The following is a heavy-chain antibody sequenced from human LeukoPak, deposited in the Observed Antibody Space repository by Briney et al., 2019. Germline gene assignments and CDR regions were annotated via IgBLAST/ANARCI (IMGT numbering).Heavy chain of an antibody. J-gene: IGHJ4*02. CDR2: IYHSGST. V-gene: IGHV4-30-2*01. CDR3: ARGGGWYRRYFDY. D-gene: IGHD6-19*01. CDR1: GGSISSGGYS. Sequence: SQTLSLTCAVSGGSISSGGYSWSWIRQPPGTGLEWIGYIYHSGSTYYNPSLKSRVTISVDTSKNQFSLKLSSVTAADTAVYYCARGGGWYRRYFDYWGQGTLVTVSS.